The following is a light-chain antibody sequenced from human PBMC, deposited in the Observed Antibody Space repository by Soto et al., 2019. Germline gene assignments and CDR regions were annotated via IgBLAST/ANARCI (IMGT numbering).Light chain of an antibody. V-gene: IGLV3-21*02. CDR2: HDS. J-gene: IGLJ2*01. CDR1: NIGSKS. Sequence: SYELSHPPSVSLAPGHTATITCGGNNIGSKSVHWYQQKPGQAPVVVVYHDSDRPSGISERFSGSNSGNTATLTITRVEAGDEDVYSCQVWDNNSDHVVFGGGTK. CDR3: QVWDNNSDHVV.